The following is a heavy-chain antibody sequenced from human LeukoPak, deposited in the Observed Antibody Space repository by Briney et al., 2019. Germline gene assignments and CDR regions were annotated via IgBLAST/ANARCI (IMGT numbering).Heavy chain of an antibody. Sequence: QPGRSLRLSCAASGFTFTSYGMHWVRQAPGKGLEWVAVIWSDGNKKYYADSVKGRFTISRDNSKNTLYLQMNSLRAEDTAMYYCARGYTNYGDYEYWGQGALVTVSS. D-gene: IGHD4-17*01. CDR2: IWSDGNKK. V-gene: IGHV3-33*01. CDR1: GFTFTSYG. J-gene: IGHJ4*02. CDR3: ARGYTNYGDYEY.